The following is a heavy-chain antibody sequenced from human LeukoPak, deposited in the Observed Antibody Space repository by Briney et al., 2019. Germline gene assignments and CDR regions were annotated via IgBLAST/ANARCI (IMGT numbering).Heavy chain of an antibody. CDR2: IHYSGST. D-gene: IGHD1-26*01. J-gene: IGHJ4*02. CDR3: VRSGVYRGGYFDY. Sequence: SETLSLTCIVSGGSISNYYYTWIRQPPGKGLEWIGYIHYSGSTDYNPSLKSRLTISLDTSKSQFSLNLSSVTAADTAVYYCVRSGVYRGGYFDYWGQGSLVTVSS. V-gene: IGHV4-59*08. CDR1: GGSISNYY.